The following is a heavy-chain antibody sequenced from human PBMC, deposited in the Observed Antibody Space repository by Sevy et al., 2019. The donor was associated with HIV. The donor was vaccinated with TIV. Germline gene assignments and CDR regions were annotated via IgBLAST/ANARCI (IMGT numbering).Heavy chain of an antibody. CDR2: IYTSGST. D-gene: IGHD3-22*01. CDR3: ARGVYYYDSSWFDL. CDR1: GGSISSGSYY. J-gene: IGHJ2*01. V-gene: IGHV4-61*02. Sequence: TLSLTCTVSGGSISSGSYYWSWIRQPAGKGLEWIGRIYTSGSTNYNPSLKSRVTMSVDTSKNQFSLKLSSVTAADTAVYYCARGVYYYDSSWFDLWGRGTLVTVSS.